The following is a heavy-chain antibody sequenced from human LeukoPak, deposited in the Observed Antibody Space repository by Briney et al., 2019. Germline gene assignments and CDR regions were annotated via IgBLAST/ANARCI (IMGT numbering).Heavy chain of an antibody. CDR1: GYTFINYY. D-gene: IGHD2-21*02. V-gene: IGHV1-46*01. CDR3: ARDPSYCGGDCFAFDI. Sequence: ASVKVSCKASGYTFINYYLHWVRQAPGQGLEWMGIINPSSGGTSYAQKFQGRVTMTRATSTSTVYMELSSLRPEDTAVYYCARDPSYCGGDCFAFDIWGQGTMVTVSS. J-gene: IGHJ3*02. CDR2: INPSSGGT.